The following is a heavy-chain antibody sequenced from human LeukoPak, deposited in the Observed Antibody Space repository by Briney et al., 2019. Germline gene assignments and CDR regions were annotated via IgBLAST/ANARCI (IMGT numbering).Heavy chain of an antibody. J-gene: IGHJ4*02. CDR3: ARRSYDSSGYYQFDY. V-gene: IGHV1-69*05. Sequence: SVKVSCKASGGTFSSYAISWVRQAPGQGLEWMGRIIPIFGTANYAQKFQGRVTITTDESTSTAYMELSSLRSEDTAVYYCARRSYDSSGYYQFDYLGQGTLVTVSS. D-gene: IGHD3-22*01. CDR1: GGTFSSYA. CDR2: IIPIFGTA.